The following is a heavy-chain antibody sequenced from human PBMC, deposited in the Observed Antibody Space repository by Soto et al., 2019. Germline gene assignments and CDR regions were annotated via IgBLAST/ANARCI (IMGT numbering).Heavy chain of an antibody. V-gene: IGHV3-74*03. J-gene: IGHJ4*02. CDR2: IHSDGSAT. Sequence: EVQPVESGGGLVQPGGSLRLTCAASGFTFDYYWLHWVRQAPGKGLVWVSRIHSDGSATTYADSVKGRFTISRDNTKNTVYLQMNSLGVEDMAVYICARGGVGNFGLWGRGTLVTVSS. CDR3: ARGGVGNFGL. CDR1: GFTFDYYW. D-gene: IGHD3-3*02.